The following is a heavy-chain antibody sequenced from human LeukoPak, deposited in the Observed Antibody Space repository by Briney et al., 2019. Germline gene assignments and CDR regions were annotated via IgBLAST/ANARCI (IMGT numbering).Heavy chain of an antibody. V-gene: IGHV1-3*01. Sequence: ASVKVSCKASGYTFSIFDIHWVRQAPGQRLEWMGRINAGNGNTRYSQTFQDKVTITRDTSANTAYVELNSLTSEDTAVYYCARWDTGYYGDAFDIWGQGTMVTVSS. CDR3: ARWDTGYYGDAFDI. CDR1: GYTFSIFD. CDR2: INAGNGNT. D-gene: IGHD5-12*01. J-gene: IGHJ3*02.